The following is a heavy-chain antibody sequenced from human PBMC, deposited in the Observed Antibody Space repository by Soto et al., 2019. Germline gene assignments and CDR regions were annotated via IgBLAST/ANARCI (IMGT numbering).Heavy chain of an antibody. CDR2: ISGSGGST. D-gene: IGHD1-26*01. J-gene: IGHJ4*02. Sequence: GGSLRLSCAASGFTFTTYAMNWVRQAPGKGLEWVSAISGSGGSTYYADSVKGRFTISRDNSKNTLYLQMNSLGAEDTAVYYCAKEALGGATSDYWGQGTLVTVSS. CDR1: GFTFTTYA. V-gene: IGHV3-23*01. CDR3: AKEALGGATSDY.